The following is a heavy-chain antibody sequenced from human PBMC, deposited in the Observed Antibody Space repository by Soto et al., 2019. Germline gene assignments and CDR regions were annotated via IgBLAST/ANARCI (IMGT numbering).Heavy chain of an antibody. J-gene: IGHJ4*02. V-gene: IGHV4-30-4*01. D-gene: IGHD5-18*01. Sequence: QVQLQESGPGLVKPSQTLSLTCTVSGGSISSGDYYWSWIRQPPGKGLEWIGYIYYSGSTYYNPSLKSRVTISVDTSKNQFSLKLSSVTAADTAVYYCARGVAGYSYVRNYFDYWGQGTLVTVSS. CDR3: ARGVAGYSYVRNYFDY. CDR1: GGSISSGDYY. CDR2: IYYSGST.